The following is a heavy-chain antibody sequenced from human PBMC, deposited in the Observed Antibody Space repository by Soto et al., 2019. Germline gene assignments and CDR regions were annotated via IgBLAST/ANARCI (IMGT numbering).Heavy chain of an antibody. Sequence: EVQLVESGGGLVKPGGSLRLSCVASGFTLSTYRMNWVRQAPGKGLEWVSSISSSRSYIHYADSVKGRFTISRDNAKNSLYLQMNSLRAEDTAVYYCARKVYGDYGGMDVWGQGTTVTVSS. J-gene: IGHJ6*02. V-gene: IGHV3-21*01. CDR3: ARKVYGDYGGMDV. D-gene: IGHD4-17*01. CDR2: ISSSRSYI. CDR1: GFTLSTYR.